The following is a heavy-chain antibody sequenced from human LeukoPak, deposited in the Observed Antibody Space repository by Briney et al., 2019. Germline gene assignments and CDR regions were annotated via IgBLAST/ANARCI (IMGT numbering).Heavy chain of an antibody. J-gene: IGHJ6*02. CDR2: ISSSSSYI. Sequence: PGGSLRLSCAAPGFTFSSYSMNWVRQAPGKGLEWVSSISSSSSYIYYADSVKGRFTISRDNAKNSLYLQMNSLRAEDTAVYYCHGSGSYYYYYGMDVWGQGTTVTVPS. CDR1: GFTFSSYS. CDR3: HGSGSYYYYYGMDV. D-gene: IGHD3-10*01. V-gene: IGHV3-21*01.